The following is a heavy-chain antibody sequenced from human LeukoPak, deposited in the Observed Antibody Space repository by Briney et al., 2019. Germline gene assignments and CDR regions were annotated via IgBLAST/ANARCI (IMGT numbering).Heavy chain of an antibody. CDR1: GFTFSNYA. CDR3: AKWGDYDVLTGYYVSDY. V-gene: IGHV3-23*01. CDR2: ITGSGSGI. D-gene: IGHD3-9*01. J-gene: IGHJ4*02. Sequence: GASLRLSCAASGFTFSNYAMSWVRQAPGKGLEWVSAITGSGSGIYYADSMKSRFTISRDNSRNTLYLQINSLRAEDTAVYYCAKWGDYDVLTGYYVSDYWGQGTLVTVSS.